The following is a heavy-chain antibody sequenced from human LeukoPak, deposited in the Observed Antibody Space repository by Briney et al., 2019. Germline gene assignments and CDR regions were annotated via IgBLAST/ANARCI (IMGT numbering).Heavy chain of an antibody. V-gene: IGHV1-46*01. Sequence: ASVKVSCKASGYTFTSYYMHWVRQAPGQGLEWMGIINPSGGSTSYAQKFQGRVTMTRDTSTSTVYMELSSLRSEDTAMYYCATPLDYRDSSGFHQGGDWGQGTLVTVSS. CDR1: GYTFTSYY. CDR2: INPSGGST. CDR3: ATPLDYRDSSGFHQGGD. J-gene: IGHJ4*02. D-gene: IGHD3-22*01.